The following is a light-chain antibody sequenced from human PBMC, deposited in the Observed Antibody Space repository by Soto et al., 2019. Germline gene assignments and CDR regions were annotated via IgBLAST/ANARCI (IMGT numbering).Light chain of an antibody. CDR1: QSVRSNY. Sequence: EIVLTQSPATLSLSPGERATLSCRASQSVRSNYLAWYQQKPGQAPRLLIYGASTRATGTQDRFSGSGSGTDFALTVSRLEPEDFAVYFCQQYGNSPWTFGQGTKVEIK. J-gene: IGKJ1*01. CDR3: QQYGNSPWT. CDR2: GAS. V-gene: IGKV3-20*01.